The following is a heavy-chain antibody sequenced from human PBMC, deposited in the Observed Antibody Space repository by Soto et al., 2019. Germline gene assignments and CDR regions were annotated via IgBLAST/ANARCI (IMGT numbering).Heavy chain of an antibody. CDR1: GGSISSYY. CDR3: ARDSRYYDSSGYIYYFDY. CDR2: IYYSGST. D-gene: IGHD3-22*01. Sequence: SETLSLTCTVSGGSISSYYWSWIRQHPGKGLEWIGYIYYSGSTYYNPSLKSRVTISVDTSKNQFSLKLSSVTAADTAVYYCARDSRYYDSSGYIYYFDYWGQGTLVTVSS. J-gene: IGHJ4*02. V-gene: IGHV4-59*06.